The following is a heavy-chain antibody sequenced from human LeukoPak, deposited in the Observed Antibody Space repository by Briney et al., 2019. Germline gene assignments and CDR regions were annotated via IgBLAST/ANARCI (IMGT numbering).Heavy chain of an antibody. CDR2: ICSSSRYI. D-gene: IGHD5-24*01. J-gene: IGHJ4*02. Sequence: PGGSLRLSCAASGFTFSSYSMTWVRQAPGKRLEWVSSICSSSRYIYYADSVKGRFTISRDNAKNSLFLQMDSLRAEDTAVYYCARGRGGYNWNYWGQGTLVTVSS. CDR3: ARGRGGYNWNY. V-gene: IGHV3-21*01. CDR1: GFTFSSYS.